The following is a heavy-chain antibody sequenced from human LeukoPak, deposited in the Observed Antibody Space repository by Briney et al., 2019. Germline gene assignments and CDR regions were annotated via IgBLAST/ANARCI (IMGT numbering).Heavy chain of an antibody. CDR1: GFTFSSYS. J-gene: IGHJ6*02. CDR2: ISSSSSTI. Sequence: GSLRLSCAASGFTFSSYSMNWVRQAPGKGLEWVSYISSSSSTIYYADSVKGRFTISRDNAKNSLYLQMNSLRAEDTAVYYCAREDYYGMDVWGQGTTVTVSS. CDR3: AREDYYGMDV. V-gene: IGHV3-48*04.